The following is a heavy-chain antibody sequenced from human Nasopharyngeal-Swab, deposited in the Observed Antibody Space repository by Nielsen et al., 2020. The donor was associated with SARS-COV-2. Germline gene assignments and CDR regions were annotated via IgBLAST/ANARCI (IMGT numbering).Heavy chain of an antibody. V-gene: IGHV3-30-3*01. CDR3: ARDPMITFGGVIVADYYYGMDV. CDR1: GFTFSSYA. D-gene: IGHD3-16*02. Sequence: GESLKISCAASGFTFSSYAMHWVRQAPGKGLEWVAVISYDGSNKYYADSVKGRFTISRDNSKNTLYLQMNSLRAEDTAVYYCARDPMITFGGVIVADYYYGMDVWGQGTTVTVSS. J-gene: IGHJ6*02. CDR2: ISYDGSNK.